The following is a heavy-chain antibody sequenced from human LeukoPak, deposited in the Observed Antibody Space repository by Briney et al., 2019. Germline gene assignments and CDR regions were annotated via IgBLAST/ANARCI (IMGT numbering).Heavy chain of an antibody. CDR2: INPNSGGT. D-gene: IGHD1-20*01. V-gene: IGHV1-2*04. Sequence: ASVKVSCKASGYTFTGYYMHWVRQAPGQGLEWMGWINPNSGGTSYAQKFQGWVTMTRDTSISTAYMELSRLRSDDTAVYYCARRGVTGARGGYYYYYGMDVWGQGATVTVSS. CDR3: ARRGVTGARGGYYYYYGMDV. J-gene: IGHJ6*02. CDR1: GYTFTGYY.